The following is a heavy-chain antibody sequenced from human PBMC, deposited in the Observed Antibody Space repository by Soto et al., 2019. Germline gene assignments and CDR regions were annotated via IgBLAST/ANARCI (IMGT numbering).Heavy chain of an antibody. CDR2: VSGDGNTK. V-gene: IGHV3-30-3*01. CDR1: GFIFTSCS. CDR3: AREVPTHYDYIWGSYKGWFDP. D-gene: IGHD3-16*01. J-gene: IGHJ5*02. Sequence: GGSLRLSCAASGFIFTSCSMHWVRQAPGKGPEWVALVSGDGNTKYYADSVRGRFSISSDNSKNTLYLQMNSLRAEDTAVYYCAREVPTHYDYIWGSYKGWFDPWGQGTLVTVSS.